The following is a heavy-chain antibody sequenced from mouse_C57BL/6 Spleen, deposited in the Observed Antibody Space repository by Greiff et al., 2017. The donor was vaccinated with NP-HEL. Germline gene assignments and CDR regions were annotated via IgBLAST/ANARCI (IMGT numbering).Heavy chain of an antibody. Sequence: QVQLKQPGAELVKPGASVKVSCKASGYTFTSYWMHWVKQRPGQGLEWIGRIHPSDSDTNYNQKFKGKATLTVDKSSSTAYMQLSSLTSEDSAVYYCAITHYYGSGAWFAYWGQGTLVTVSA. D-gene: IGHD1-1*01. J-gene: IGHJ3*01. CDR3: AITHYYGSGAWFAY. CDR2: IHPSDSDT. V-gene: IGHV1-74*01. CDR1: GYTFTSYW.